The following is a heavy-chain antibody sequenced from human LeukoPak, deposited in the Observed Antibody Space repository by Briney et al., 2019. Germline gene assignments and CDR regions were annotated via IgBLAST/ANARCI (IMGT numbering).Heavy chain of an antibody. CDR1: GASITSGSYY. CDR2: IYYSGTT. J-gene: IGHJ4*02. D-gene: IGHD4-17*01. Sequence: SETLSLTCTVSGASITSGSYYWGWIRQPPGKGLEWIGSIYYSGTTYYNPSLNSRVTVSLDTSKNQFSLKLSSVTAADTAVYYCARLNEEHEFGDYRKDCWGQGTLVTVSS. CDR3: ARLNEEHEFGDYRKDC. V-gene: IGHV4-39*01.